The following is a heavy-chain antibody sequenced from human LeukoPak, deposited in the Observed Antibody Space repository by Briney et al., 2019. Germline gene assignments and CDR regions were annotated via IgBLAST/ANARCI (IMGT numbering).Heavy chain of an antibody. V-gene: IGHV4-34*01. CDR3: ARDQRDIVVVPAAIKGAGYYYYYMDV. CDR1: GGSFSGYS. D-gene: IGHD2-2*02. CDR2: INHSGGT. Sequence: SETLSLTCAVYGGSFSGYSWNWIRQPPVKGLEWIGEINHSGGTNYNPSLKSRVTISVDTSKKQFSLKLSSVTAADTAVYYCARDQRDIVVVPAAIKGAGYYYYYMDVWGKGTTVTVSS. J-gene: IGHJ6*03.